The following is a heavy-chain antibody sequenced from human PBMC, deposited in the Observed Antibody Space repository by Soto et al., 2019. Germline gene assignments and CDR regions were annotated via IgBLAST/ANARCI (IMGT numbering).Heavy chain of an antibody. CDR2: VYPGDSDT. J-gene: IGHJ4*02. D-gene: IGHD2-2*02. V-gene: IGHV5-51*01. CDR1: GYRFMTYW. Sequence: GESLKISCKGSGYRFMTYWIAWVRQMPGKGLEWMGIVYPGDSDTRYSPSFQGQVTISADKSISTAYLQWASLKASDTAMYYCARHHCSTHSCYIGPYFDYWGQGTLVTVSS. CDR3: ARHHCSTHSCYIGPYFDY.